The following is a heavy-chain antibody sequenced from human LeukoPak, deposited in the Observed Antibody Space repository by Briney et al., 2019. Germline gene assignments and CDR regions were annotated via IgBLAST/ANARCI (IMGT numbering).Heavy chain of an antibody. CDR1: GYTFTSYD. Sequence: ASVKVSCKASGYTFTSYDINWVRQATGQGLEWMGWMNPNSGNTAYAQKFQGRVTMTRNTSISTAYMELSSLRSEDTAVYYCARGNYGSERTQYYYGMDVWGQGTTVTVSS. CDR3: ARGNYGSERTQYYYGMDV. V-gene: IGHV1-8*01. CDR2: MNPNSGNT. D-gene: IGHD3-10*01. J-gene: IGHJ6*02.